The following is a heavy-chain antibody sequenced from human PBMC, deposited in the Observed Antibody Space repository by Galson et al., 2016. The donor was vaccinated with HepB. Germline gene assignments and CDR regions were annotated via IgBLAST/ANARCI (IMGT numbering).Heavy chain of an antibody. V-gene: IGHV3-30*03. CDR2: DSMDGRRK. D-gene: IGHD2/OR15-2a*01. CDR3: ARRHEYCPPVGCSVDY. J-gene: IGHJ4*02. Sequence: SLRLSCAASGFTFSGYGMHWVRQAPGKGLEWVAADSMDGRRKFYADSVKGRFTISRDNSNNMLFLQMSSLTEDDTAVYYCARRHEYCPPVGCSVDYWSQGTRVTVSS. CDR1: GFTFSGYG.